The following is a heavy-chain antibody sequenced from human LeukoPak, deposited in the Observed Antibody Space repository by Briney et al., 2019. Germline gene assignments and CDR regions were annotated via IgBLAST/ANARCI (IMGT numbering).Heavy chain of an antibody. V-gene: IGHV5-51*01. CDR1: GYSFSDYW. CDR3: ARGSGSYAFDY. CDR2: IYPGDSDT. Sequence: GESLKISCQGSGYSFSDYWIGWVRQMPGTGLEWMGIIYPGDSDTRYSPSFQGQVTMSADKSISTAYLQWSSLKASDTAMYYCARGSGSYAFDYWGQGTLVTVSS. D-gene: IGHD1-26*01. J-gene: IGHJ4*02.